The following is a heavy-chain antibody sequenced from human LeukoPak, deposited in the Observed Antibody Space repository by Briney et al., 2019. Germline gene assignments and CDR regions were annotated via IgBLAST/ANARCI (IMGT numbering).Heavy chain of an antibody. D-gene: IGHD2-2*01. V-gene: IGHV4-34*01. J-gene: IGHJ4*02. CDR2: IYDSGTT. CDR3: ASIAVVTGAIDY. CDR1: GGSFSGYY. Sequence: PSETLSLTCAVYGGSFSGYYWSWIRQPPGQGLEWIGYIYDSGTTSYNPSLKSRLTISVDTSKNQFSLRLSSVTAADTAVYYCASIAVVTGAIDYWGQGTLVTVSS.